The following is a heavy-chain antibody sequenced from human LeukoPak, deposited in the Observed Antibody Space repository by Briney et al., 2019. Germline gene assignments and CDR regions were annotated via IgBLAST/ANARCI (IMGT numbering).Heavy chain of an antibody. V-gene: IGHV3-30*02. D-gene: IGHD1-1*01. CDR1: GFSFKYYG. J-gene: IGHJ4*02. CDR3: AKAREGTVVIDY. Sequence: GGSLRLSCAASGFSFKYYGMHWVRQAPGKGLEWVAFIRYDGNTEYYADSVQGRFTISRDNSKNTLYLQINSLGPEDTALYYCAKAREGTVVIDYWGRGTLVTVSS. CDR2: IRYDGNTE.